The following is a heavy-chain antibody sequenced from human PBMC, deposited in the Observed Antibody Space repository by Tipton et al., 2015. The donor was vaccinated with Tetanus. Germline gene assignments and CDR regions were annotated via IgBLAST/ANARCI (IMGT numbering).Heavy chain of an antibody. D-gene: IGHD1-26*01. CDR2: IMEDGSEK. CDR1: GFIFSNSW. CDR3: VRDMWDAVARRFDS. V-gene: IGHV3-7*01. J-gene: IGHJ4*02. Sequence: SLRLSCEGSGFIFSNSWMAWVRQAPGKGLEWVANIMEDGSEKYYGGSVQGRFVISRDNARNSVFLQMSSLKVEDTAVYFCVRDMWDAVARRFDSWGQGTLVTVSS.